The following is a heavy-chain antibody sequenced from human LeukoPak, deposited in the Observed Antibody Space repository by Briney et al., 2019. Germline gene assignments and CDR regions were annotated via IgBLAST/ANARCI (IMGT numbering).Heavy chain of an antibody. V-gene: IGHV3-49*04. Sequence: GGSLRLSCTASGFTFGDYAMSWVRQAPGKGLEWVGFIRSKAYGGTTEYAASVKGRFTISRDDSKSIAYLQMNSLKTEDTAVYYCTRGVDYYYYMDVWGKGTTVTISS. CDR3: TRGVDYYYYMDV. CDR2: IRSKAYGGTT. J-gene: IGHJ6*03. CDR1: GFTFGDYA.